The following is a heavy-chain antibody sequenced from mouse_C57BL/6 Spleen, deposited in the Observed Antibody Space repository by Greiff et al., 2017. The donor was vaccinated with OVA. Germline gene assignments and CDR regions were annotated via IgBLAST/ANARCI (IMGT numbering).Heavy chain of an antibody. CDR1: GYTFTSYW. V-gene: IGHV1-52*01. CDR2: IDPSDSET. CDR3: ARGGTSNFYWYFDV. Sequence: VQLQQSGAELVRPGSSVKLSCKASGYTFTSYWMHWVKQRPIQGLEWIGNIDPSDSETHYNQKFKDKATLTVDKSSSTAYMQLSSLTSEDSAVYYCARGGTSNFYWYFDVWGTGTTVTVSS. J-gene: IGHJ1*03. D-gene: IGHD2-5*01.